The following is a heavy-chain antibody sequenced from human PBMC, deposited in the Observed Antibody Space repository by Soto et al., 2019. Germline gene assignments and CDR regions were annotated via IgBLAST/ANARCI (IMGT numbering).Heavy chain of an antibody. Sequence: SETLSLTCTVSGGSISSGDYYWSWIRQPPGKGLEWIGYIYYSGSTYYNPSLKSRVTISVDTSKNQFSLKLSSVTAADTAVYYCARVRRERVYVLTRRNWFDPWGQGTLVTVSS. CDR2: IYYSGST. D-gene: IGHD3-16*01. CDR3: ARVRRERVYVLTRRNWFDP. CDR1: GGSISSGDYY. V-gene: IGHV4-30-4*01. J-gene: IGHJ5*02.